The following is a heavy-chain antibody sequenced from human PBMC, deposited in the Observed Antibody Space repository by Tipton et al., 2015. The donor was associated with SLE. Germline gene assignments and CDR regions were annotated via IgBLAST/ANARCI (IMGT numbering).Heavy chain of an antibody. CDR1: GDSISSTYKF. J-gene: IGHJ4*02. D-gene: IGHD6-13*01. CDR2: ISHRGST. Sequence: TLSLTCTVSGDSISSTYKFWGWIRQPPGKGLEWIGTISHRGSTYYNPSLKSRVTISVDTSKNQFSLRLSSVTAADTAVYYCVSDQNNISWYFYWGPGTLVIVSS. CDR3: VSDQNNISWYFY. V-gene: IGHV4-39*01.